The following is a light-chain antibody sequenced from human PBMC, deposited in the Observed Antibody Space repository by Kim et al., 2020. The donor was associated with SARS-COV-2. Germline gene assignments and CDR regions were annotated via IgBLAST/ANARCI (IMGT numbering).Light chain of an antibody. CDR1: SSNIGTNT. V-gene: IGLV1-44*01. J-gene: IGLJ3*02. Sequence: QSVLTQSPSASGTPGQRVTISCSGSSSNIGTNTVNWYQQFPGAAPKLLIYSTNQRSSGVPGRFSASKSGSSASLVISGLQSEDEADYYCAAWDESLNGVAFGGGTRLTVL. CDR2: STN. CDR3: AAWDESLNGVA.